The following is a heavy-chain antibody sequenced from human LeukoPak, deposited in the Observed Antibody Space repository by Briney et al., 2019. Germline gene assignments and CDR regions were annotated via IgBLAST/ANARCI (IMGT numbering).Heavy chain of an antibody. V-gene: IGHV1-18*01. CDR3: ARDKRAIVVVPAAIDY. CDR2: ISAYNGNT. J-gene: IGHJ4*02. CDR1: GYTFTSYG. D-gene: IGHD2-2*01. Sequence: ASVKVSCKASGYTFTSYGISWVRQAPGQGLEWMGWISAYNGNTNYAQKLQGRVTMTTDTSTSTAYMELRSLRSDDTAVYYCARDKRAIVVVPAAIDYWGQGTLVTVSS.